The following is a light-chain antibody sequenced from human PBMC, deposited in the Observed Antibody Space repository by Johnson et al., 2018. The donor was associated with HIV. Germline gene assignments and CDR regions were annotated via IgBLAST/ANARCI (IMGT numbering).Light chain of an antibody. V-gene: IGLV1-51*02. CDR1: SSNIGNNY. J-gene: IGLJ1*01. Sequence: QSVLTQPPSVSAAPGHKVTISCSGSSSNIGNNYVSWYQQLPGTAPKLLIHENNKRPSGIPDRFSGSKSGTSATLGITGLQTGDEADYYCGTWDSSLIACFFGTGTKVTVL. CDR3: GTWDSSLIACF. CDR2: ENN.